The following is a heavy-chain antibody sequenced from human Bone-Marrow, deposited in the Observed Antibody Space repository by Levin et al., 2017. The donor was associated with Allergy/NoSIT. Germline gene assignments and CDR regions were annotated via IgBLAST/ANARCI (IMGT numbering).Heavy chain of an antibody. V-gene: IGHV4-59*01. CDR3: ARGAMYYYDTSGPSNYFDY. Sequence: GSLRLSCTVSGVSITNYYWGWIRQPPGKGLEWIAHSYYRGSTDYKPSLMRRVAVSLDNSKNQFSLRLSSVTAADTAVYFCARGAMYYYDTSGPSNYFDYWGQGTLVTVSS. J-gene: IGHJ4*02. CDR2: SYYRGST. CDR1: GVSITNYY. D-gene: IGHD3-22*01.